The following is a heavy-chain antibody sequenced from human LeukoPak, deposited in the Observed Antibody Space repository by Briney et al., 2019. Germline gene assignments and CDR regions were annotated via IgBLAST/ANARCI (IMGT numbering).Heavy chain of an antibody. CDR3: AKGGPTTVTTWDAFDI. V-gene: IGHV3-30*18. D-gene: IGHD4-17*01. CDR2: ISYDGSNK. CDR1: GFTFSSYG. Sequence: GGSLRLSCAASGFTFSSYGMHWVRQAPGRGLEWVAVISYDGSNKYYADSVKGRFTISRDNSKNTLYLQMNSLRAEDTAVYYCAKGGPTTVTTWDAFDIWGQGTMVTVSS. J-gene: IGHJ3*02.